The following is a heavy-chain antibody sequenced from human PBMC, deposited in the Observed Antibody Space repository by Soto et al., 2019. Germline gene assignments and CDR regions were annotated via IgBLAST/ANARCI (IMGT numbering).Heavy chain of an antibody. J-gene: IGHJ4*02. Sequence: GGSLRLSCAASGFTFSSYWMSWVRQAPGKGLEWVANIKQDGSEKYYVDSVKGRFTISRDNAKNSLYLQMNSLRAEDTAVYYCARDLDLGFWSGYSFDYWGQGTLVTVSS. D-gene: IGHD3-3*01. CDR2: IKQDGSEK. CDR3: ARDLDLGFWSGYSFDY. CDR1: GFTFSSYW. V-gene: IGHV3-7*01.